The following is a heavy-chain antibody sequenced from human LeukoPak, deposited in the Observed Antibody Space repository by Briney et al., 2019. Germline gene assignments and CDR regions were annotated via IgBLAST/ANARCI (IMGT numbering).Heavy chain of an antibody. J-gene: IGHJ6*04. CDR2: IYHSGST. CDR3: PRGQRGVPPPPVLNNKYYYYGMYV. Sequence: SETLSLTCAVSGGSISSSNWWSWVRQPPGKGLEWIGEIYHSGSTNYNPSLKSRVTISVDKSKNQFSLKLSSVTAADTAVYYCPRGQRGVPPPPVLNNKYYYYGMYVCGKWTTVT. D-gene: IGHD6-25*01. CDR1: GGSISSSNW. V-gene: IGHV4-4*02.